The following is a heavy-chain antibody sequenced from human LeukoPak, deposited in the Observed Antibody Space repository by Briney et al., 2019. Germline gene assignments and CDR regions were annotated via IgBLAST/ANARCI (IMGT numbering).Heavy chain of an antibody. D-gene: IGHD3-10*01. V-gene: IGHV3-7*03. CDR3: ARECGSGRCDYGMDV. Sequence: GGSLRLSCAVSGFTFRWDWMSWVRQAPGKGLEWVANIKLDGSDQNYVDSVKGRFTISRDNAKNSLNLQMNSLRGEDTAVYYCARECGSGRCDYGMDVWGKGTTVTVSS. J-gene: IGHJ6*04. CDR1: GFTFRWDW. CDR2: IKLDGSDQ.